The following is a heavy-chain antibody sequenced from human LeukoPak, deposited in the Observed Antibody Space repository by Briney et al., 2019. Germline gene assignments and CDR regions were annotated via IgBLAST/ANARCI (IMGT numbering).Heavy chain of an antibody. D-gene: IGHD3-22*01. Sequence: TLSLTCTVSGGSISSGDYYWSWIRQPPGKGLEWIGYIYYGGSTYYNPSLKSRVTISVDTSKKQFSLKLSSVTAADTAVYYCARDNYYDSSGPWGQGTLVTVSS. CDR1: GGSISSGDYY. J-gene: IGHJ5*02. V-gene: IGHV4-30-4*08. CDR3: ARDNYYDSSGP. CDR2: IYYGGST.